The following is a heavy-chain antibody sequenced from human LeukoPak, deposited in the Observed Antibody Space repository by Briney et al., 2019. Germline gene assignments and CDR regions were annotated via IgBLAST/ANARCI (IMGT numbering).Heavy chain of an antibody. V-gene: IGHV3-66*01. D-gene: IGHD6-13*01. Sequence: GGSLRLSCAASGFTVSSNYMSWVRQAPGKGLEWVSVIYSGGSTYYADSVTGRFTISRDNSKNTLYLQMNSLRAEDTAVYYYASVEQLQQLVYYYYGMDVWGQGTTVTVSS. CDR3: ASVEQLQQLVYYYYGMDV. J-gene: IGHJ6*02. CDR1: GFTVSSNY. CDR2: IYSGGST.